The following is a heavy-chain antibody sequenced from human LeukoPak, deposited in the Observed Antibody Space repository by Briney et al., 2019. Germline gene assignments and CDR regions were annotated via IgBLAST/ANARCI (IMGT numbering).Heavy chain of an antibody. CDR2: ISYDGSNK. CDR3: AVGNYGSDY. D-gene: IGHD1-7*01. V-gene: IGHV3-30-3*01. Sequence: PGGSLRLSCAASGFTFSSYAMHWVRQAPGKGLEWVAVISYDGSNKYYADSVKGRFTISRDNSKNTLYLQMNSLRAEDTAVYYCAVGNYGSDYWGQGTLVTVSS. J-gene: IGHJ4*02. CDR1: GFTFSSYA.